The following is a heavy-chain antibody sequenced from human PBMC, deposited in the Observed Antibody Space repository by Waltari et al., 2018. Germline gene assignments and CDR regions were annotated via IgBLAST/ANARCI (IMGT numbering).Heavy chain of an antibody. J-gene: IGHJ4*02. D-gene: IGHD6-19*01. CDR1: GLTFSTYD. V-gene: IGHV3-30*02. Sequence: QVQLVESGGGVVQPGGSLRLSCAASGLTFSTYDMHWVRQAPGKGLEWVAFIRFDGSNKYYADSVKGRFTISRDNSKNTLYLQMNNLRSEDTAVFYCRACGWSSDDYWGQGTLVTVSS. CDR3: RACGWSSDDY. CDR2: IRFDGSNK.